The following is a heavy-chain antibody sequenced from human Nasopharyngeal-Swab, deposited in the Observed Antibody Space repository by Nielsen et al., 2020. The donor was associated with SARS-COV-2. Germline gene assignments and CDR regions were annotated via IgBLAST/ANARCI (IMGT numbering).Heavy chain of an antibody. CDR2: IYYSGST. V-gene: IGHV4-39*07. CDR1: GFSFSSSSYY. Sequence: SGTLSLTCTASGFSFSSSSYYWGRIRQPPGKGLEWIGSIYYSGSTYYSPSLKSRVTISVDTSKNQFSLKLSSVTAADTAVYYCVGSSWYGDYYYYYGMDVWGQGTTVTVSS. D-gene: IGHD6-13*01. J-gene: IGHJ6*02. CDR3: VGSSWYGDYYYYYGMDV.